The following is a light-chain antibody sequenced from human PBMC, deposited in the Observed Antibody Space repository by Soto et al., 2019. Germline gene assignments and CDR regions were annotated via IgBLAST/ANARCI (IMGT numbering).Light chain of an antibody. Sequence: QSVLTQPPSVSAAPGQTVTISCSGSSSNIGSNYVSWYQHLPGTAPKLLIYDNNKRPSGIPDRFSGSQSGTSATLGITGLQTGDEAEYYCGTWDSSLSAVFGGGTKLTVL. CDR3: GTWDSSLSAV. V-gene: IGLV1-51*01. CDR1: SSNIGSNY. CDR2: DNN. J-gene: IGLJ2*01.